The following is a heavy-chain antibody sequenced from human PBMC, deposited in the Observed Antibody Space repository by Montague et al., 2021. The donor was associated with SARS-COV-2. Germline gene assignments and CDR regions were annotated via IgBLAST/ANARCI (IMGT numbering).Heavy chain of an antibody. J-gene: IGHJ4*02. D-gene: IGHD2-2*01. CDR1: GFAFSDYA. Sequence: SLRLSCAASGFAFSDYAMSWVRQAPGKGLEWVSAISNSVGSYYXXXVXXRFTMSRDNSKNTLYLQMNSLRAEDTAVYYCAKQGCSSTSCYANCWGQGTLVTVSS. V-gene: IGHV3-23*01. CDR2: ISNSVGS. CDR3: AKQGCSSTSCYANC.